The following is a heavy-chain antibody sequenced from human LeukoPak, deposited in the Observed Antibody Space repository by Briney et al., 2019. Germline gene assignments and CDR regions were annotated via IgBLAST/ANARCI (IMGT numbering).Heavy chain of an antibody. V-gene: IGHV1-46*01. J-gene: IGHJ6*02. Sequence: ASVKVSCKASGYTFTSYYMHWVRQAPGQGLEWMGIINPSGGSTSYAQKFQGRVTMTRDTSTSTVYMELSSLRSEDTAVYYCARVPTVGWFGELLPLQYYYYGMDVWGQGTTVTVSS. CDR1: GYTFTSYY. D-gene: IGHD3-10*01. CDR3: ARVPTVGWFGELLPLQYYYYGMDV. CDR2: INPSGGST.